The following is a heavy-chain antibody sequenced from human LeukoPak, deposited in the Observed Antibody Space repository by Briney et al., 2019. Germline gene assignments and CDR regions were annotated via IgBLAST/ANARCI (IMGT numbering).Heavy chain of an antibody. J-gene: IGHJ4*02. CDR3: ARGPYSSG. CDR1: GGSFSGYY. CDR2: INHSGST. Sequence: SETLSRTCAVYGGSFSGYYWSWIRQPPGKGLEWIGEINHSGSTNYNPSLKSRVTISVDTSKNQFSLKLSSVTAADTAVYYCARGPYSSGWGQGTLVTVSS. D-gene: IGHD6-19*01. V-gene: IGHV4-34*01.